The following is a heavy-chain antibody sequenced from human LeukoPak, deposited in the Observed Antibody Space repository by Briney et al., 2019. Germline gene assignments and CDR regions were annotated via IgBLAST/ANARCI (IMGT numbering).Heavy chain of an antibody. CDR1: GDSVRSGPYY. D-gene: IGHD7-27*01. CDR2: GEST. V-gene: IGHV4-61*03. CDR3: ARDNWGSLDF. J-gene: IGHJ4*02. Sequence: SETLSLTCTVSGDSVRSGPYYWSWIRQPPGKGLEWIGYGESTNYNPSLKSRVTISVDTSKSHFSLQLRYLTAADTAVYYCARDNWGSLDFWGWGILVTVSS.